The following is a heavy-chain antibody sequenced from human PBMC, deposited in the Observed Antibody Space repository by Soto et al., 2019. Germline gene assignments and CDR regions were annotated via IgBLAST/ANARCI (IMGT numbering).Heavy chain of an antibody. CDR2: ISGDASST. J-gene: IGHJ4*02. CDR3: ARGIGYSAQDY. Sequence: GGSLRLPCTASGLTFSYYWMHLVRQVPGKGLVWVSRISGDASSTSYADSVKGRFTISRDNAKNTLYVQMNSLRAEDTAVYYCARGIGYSAQDYWGQGTQVTVSS. CDR1: GLTFSYYW. V-gene: IGHV3-74*01. D-gene: IGHD1-1*01.